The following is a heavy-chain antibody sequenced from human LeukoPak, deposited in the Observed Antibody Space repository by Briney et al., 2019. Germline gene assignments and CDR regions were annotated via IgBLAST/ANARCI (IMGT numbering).Heavy chain of an antibody. CDR1: GFTFSSYA. V-gene: IGHV3-23*01. D-gene: IGHD3-9*01. CDR2: ISGSGITT. J-gene: IGHJ4*02. Sequence: PGGSLRLSCAASGFTFSSYAMSWVRQAPGKGLEWVSVISGSGITTYFAESVKGRFTISRDNSKNTLYLQMNSLRADDMAVYYCAKDYSGYYDILTGIDYWGQGTLVTVSS. CDR3: AKDYSGYYDILTGIDY.